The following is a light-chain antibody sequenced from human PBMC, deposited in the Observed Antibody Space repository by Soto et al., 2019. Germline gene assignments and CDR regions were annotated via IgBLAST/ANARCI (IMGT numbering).Light chain of an antibody. CDR2: AAS. J-gene: IGKJ1*01. CDR3: QKYNSAPRT. CDR1: QSISNY. V-gene: IGKV1-27*01. Sequence: DIQMTQSPSSLSASVGDRVTITCRASQSISNYLAWYQQKPGKVPKLLLYAASTLHSGVPSRFSGSGSGTDFTLTISSLQPEDVATYYCQKYNSAPRTFGQGTKVEIK.